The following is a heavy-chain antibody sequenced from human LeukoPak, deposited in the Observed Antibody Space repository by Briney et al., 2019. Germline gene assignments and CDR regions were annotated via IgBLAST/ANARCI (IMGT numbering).Heavy chain of an antibody. CDR2: LYSDDTT. V-gene: IGHV3-53*01. CDR3: ARGGGYYAIDY. D-gene: IGHD1-26*01. J-gene: IGHJ4*02. Sequence: AGGSLRLSCAASGFTFSTYCMHWVRQAPGKGLEWVSVLYSDDTTYYADSVKGRFTISRDNSKNTLYLQMNNLRAEDTAVYYCARGGGYYAIDYWGQGTLVTVSS. CDR1: GFTFSTYC.